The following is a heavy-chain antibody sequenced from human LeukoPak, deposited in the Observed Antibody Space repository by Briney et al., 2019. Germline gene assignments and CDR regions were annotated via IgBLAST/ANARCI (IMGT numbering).Heavy chain of an antibody. J-gene: IGHJ5*02. CDR2: IPSTGGTI. CDR1: GFTYRFPFSYYG. Sequence: PGGSLRLSCAASGFTYRFPFSYYGMQWVRQAPGKGLEWVAIIPSTGGTIYYADSVKGRFNISRDDSKNTLFLQMNSLRAEDTAVYYCAREPTEDRPGSWGQGTLVTVSS. D-gene: IGHD4-17*01. V-gene: IGHV3-30*03. CDR3: AREPTEDRPGS.